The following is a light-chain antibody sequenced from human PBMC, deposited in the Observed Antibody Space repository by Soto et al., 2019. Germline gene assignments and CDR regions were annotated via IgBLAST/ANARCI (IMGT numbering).Light chain of an antibody. CDR1: SSDVGGYNY. V-gene: IGLV2-8*01. Sequence: QSVLTQPPSASGSPGQSVTISCTGTSSDVGGYNYVSWYQQHPGKAPKLMIYEVSKRPSGVPDRFSGSKSGNTASLTVSGLQAEDGADYYASSYAGPPHVVFGGGTKLTVL. CDR3: SSYAGPPHVV. CDR2: EVS. J-gene: IGLJ2*01.